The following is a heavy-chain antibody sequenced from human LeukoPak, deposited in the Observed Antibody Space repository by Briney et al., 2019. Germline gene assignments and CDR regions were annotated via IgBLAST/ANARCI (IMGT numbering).Heavy chain of an antibody. Sequence: PGGSLRLSCAASGFTFDDYAMHWLRQAPGKPMEWASGIRWNSCSIGYADSVEGRFTISRDNAKNSLYLPMNSLRAEATALYYCAKDRGIAARPYYGTDAWGQGTTVTVSS. J-gene: IGHJ6*02. V-gene: IGHV3-9*01. CDR1: GFTFDDYA. CDR2: IRWNSCSI. CDR3: AKDRGIAARPYYGTDA. D-gene: IGHD6-6*01.